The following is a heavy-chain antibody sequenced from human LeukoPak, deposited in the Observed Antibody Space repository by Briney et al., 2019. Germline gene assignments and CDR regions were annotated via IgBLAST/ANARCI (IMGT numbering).Heavy chain of an antibody. Sequence: GESLTLSCAAAGFTFSSYGLHWVRQAPGKGLEWVAFIRYVGSNKYYADSVKGRFTISTDNSKNPLLIQMNSLRANDTAVYYCAKDLPVYYGSGSYGFDYWGQGTLVTVSS. CDR3: AKDLPVYYGSGSYGFDY. V-gene: IGHV3-30*02. D-gene: IGHD3-10*01. J-gene: IGHJ4*02. CDR1: GFTFSSYG. CDR2: IRYVGSNK.